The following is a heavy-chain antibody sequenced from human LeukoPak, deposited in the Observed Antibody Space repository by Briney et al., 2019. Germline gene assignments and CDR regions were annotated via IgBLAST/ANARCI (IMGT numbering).Heavy chain of an antibody. CDR1: GFSFSSYW. D-gene: IGHD1-1*01. J-gene: IGHJ4*02. V-gene: IGHV3-21*01. CDR3: AREGWNDAEAYDY. Sequence: GGSLRLSCAASGFSFSSYWMTWVRQAPGKGLEWVSSISSSSSYIYYADSVKGRFTISRDNAKNSLYLQMNSLRAEDTAVYYCAREGWNDAEAYDYWGQGTLVTVSS. CDR2: ISSSSSYI.